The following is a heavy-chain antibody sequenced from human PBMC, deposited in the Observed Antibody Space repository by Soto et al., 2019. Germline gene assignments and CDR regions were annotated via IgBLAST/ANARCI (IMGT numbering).Heavy chain of an antibody. CDR3: ARGDREDIEEVVQVRRGEYSMDV. CDR1: EFTFRIFA. Sequence: QVHLVESGGGVVQPGSSLRLSCAASEFTFRIFAMHWLRQSPGKGLEWVAVISYDGSRKADSVKGRFTVSRDNSWNALYLHMNSLRVEDTAIYYCARGDREDIEEVVQVRRGEYSMDVWGQGTTVTVSS. J-gene: IGHJ6*02. D-gene: IGHD2-15*01. V-gene: IGHV3-30-3*01. CDR2: ISYDGSRK.